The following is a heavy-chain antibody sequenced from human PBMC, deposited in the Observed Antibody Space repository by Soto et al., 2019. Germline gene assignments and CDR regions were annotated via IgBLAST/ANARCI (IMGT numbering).Heavy chain of an antibody. J-gene: IGHJ6*02. D-gene: IGHD6-13*01. Sequence: QVQLVESGGGVVQPGRSLRLSCAASGFTFSSYGMHWVRQAPGKGLEWVAVISYDGSNKYYADSVKGRFTISRDNSKNTLYLQMNSLRAEDTAVYYCAKAPGLTTGYSRSWFDYYYGMDVWGQGTTVTVSS. CDR1: GFTFSSYG. V-gene: IGHV3-30*18. CDR3: AKAPGLTTGYSRSWFDYYYGMDV. CDR2: ISYDGSNK.